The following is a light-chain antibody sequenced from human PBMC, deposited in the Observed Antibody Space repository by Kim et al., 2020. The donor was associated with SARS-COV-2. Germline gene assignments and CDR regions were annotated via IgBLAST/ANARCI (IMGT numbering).Light chain of an antibody. V-gene: IGKV1-27*01. CDR3: QQCKSAPGT. CDR1: QGISNY. J-gene: IGKJ1*01. CDR2: AAS. Sequence: DIQMTQSPSSLSASVGDRVTITCRASQGISNYLAWYQQKPGKVPKLLIYAASALQSGVPSRFSGSGSGTDFTLTITSLQPEDVAAYCYQQCKSAPGTFGQGTKVDIK.